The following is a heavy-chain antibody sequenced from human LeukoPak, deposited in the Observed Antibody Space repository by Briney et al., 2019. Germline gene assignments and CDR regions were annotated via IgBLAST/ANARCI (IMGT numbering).Heavy chain of an antibody. V-gene: IGHV4-59*08. CDR1: GGSISSYY. CDR3: ARHYDYLDY. J-gene: IGHJ4*02. D-gene: IGHD3-16*01. Sequence: SETLSLTCTVSGGSISSYYWSWIRQPPGKGLEWIGYIYYSGSTNYNPSLESRVTISVDTSKNQFSLKLSSVTAADTAVYYCARHYDYLDYWGQGTLVTVSS. CDR2: IYYSGST.